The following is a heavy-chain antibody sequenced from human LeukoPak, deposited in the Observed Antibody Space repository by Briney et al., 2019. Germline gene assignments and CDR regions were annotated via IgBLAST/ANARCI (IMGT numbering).Heavy chain of an antibody. CDR1: GFTFSSYA. Sequence: TGGSLRLSCAASGFTFSSYAMSCVRQAPVRGLEWVSTISGSGGTTYYADSGKGRFTISRDNSKSTLYLQMNSLRAEDTAVYYCARVQRGVRSPTDYWGQGTLVTVSS. CDR2: ISGSGGTT. D-gene: IGHD4-17*01. CDR3: ARVQRGVRSPTDY. J-gene: IGHJ4*02. V-gene: IGHV3-23*01.